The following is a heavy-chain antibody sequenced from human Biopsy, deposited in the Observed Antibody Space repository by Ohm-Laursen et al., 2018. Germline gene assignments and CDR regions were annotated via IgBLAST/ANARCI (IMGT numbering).Heavy chain of an antibody. V-gene: IGHV1-2*02. CDR2: VNPNSGAT. Sequence: SSVKVSRKASGSTFNDYFIHWVRQSPGQGLEWMGWVNPNSGATNSAENFRDRVTLTRDTSISAVYIELRRLKSDDAAVYYCARDRMTDVFGGPTRTDVFDSWGQGTPVTVSP. CDR3: ARDRMTDVFGGPTRTDVFDS. CDR1: GSTFNDYF. J-gene: IGHJ4*02. D-gene: IGHD3-10*01.